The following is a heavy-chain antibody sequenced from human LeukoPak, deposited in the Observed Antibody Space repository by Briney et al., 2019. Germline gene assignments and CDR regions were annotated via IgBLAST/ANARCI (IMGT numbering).Heavy chain of an antibody. V-gene: IGHV3-30*18. D-gene: IGHD6-19*01. CDR1: GLTLCRYG. CDR3: AKDSERIAVAGTFFH. CDR2: ISKDGTNK. Sequence: GGALRLSCAPSGLTLCRYGMHGVGQAPGTGLEWVAVISKDGTNKYYAVSVKGRFTISRDNSKNTLYLQMNSLRAEDTAVYYCAKDSERIAVAGTFFHWGQGTLVTVSS. J-gene: IGHJ4*02.